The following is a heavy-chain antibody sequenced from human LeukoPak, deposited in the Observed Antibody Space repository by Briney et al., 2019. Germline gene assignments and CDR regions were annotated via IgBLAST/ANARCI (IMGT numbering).Heavy chain of an antibody. V-gene: IGHV4-59*01. D-gene: IGHD2-8*02. CDR1: GGSISGFF. Sequence: PSETLSLTSTLSGGSISGFFWTWIRQPPGMGLEWIGYSSDSGNTNYHPSLKSRVTILVDTSKKQISLKLTSVTTADTAVYYCARGGVPHTLGYWGQGTLVTVSS. CDR2: SSDSGNT. J-gene: IGHJ4*02. CDR3: ARGGVPHTLGY.